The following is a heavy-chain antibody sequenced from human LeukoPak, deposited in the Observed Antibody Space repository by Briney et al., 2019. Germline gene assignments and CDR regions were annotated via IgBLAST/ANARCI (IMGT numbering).Heavy chain of an antibody. CDR2: INHSART. CDR3: ARGRNSGYDLEY. CDR1: GGSFSGYY. D-gene: IGHD5-12*01. Sequence: PSETLSLTCDVYGGSFSGYYWSWIRQAPGKGLEWIGEINHSARTNYNPSLKSRVTISGDTSNNQFSLKLNSVTAADTAVYFCARGRNSGYDLEYWRQGTLVTVSS. J-gene: IGHJ4*02. V-gene: IGHV4-34*01.